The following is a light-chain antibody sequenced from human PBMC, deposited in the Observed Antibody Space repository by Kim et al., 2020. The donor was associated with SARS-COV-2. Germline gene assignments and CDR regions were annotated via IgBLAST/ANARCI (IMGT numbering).Light chain of an antibody. CDR2: GAS. Sequence: SPGERATLSCRVSQSVSSSYLAWYQQKPGQAPRLLIYGASSRATGIPDRFSGSGSGTDFTLTISRLEPEDFAVYYCQQYGSSPLTFGQGTRLEIK. CDR3: QQYGSSPLT. CDR1: QSVSSSY. J-gene: IGKJ5*01. V-gene: IGKV3-20*01.